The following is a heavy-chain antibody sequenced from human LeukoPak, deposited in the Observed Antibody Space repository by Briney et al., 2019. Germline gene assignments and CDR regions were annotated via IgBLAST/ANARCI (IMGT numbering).Heavy chain of an antibody. J-gene: IGHJ5*02. CDR1: GYSFTNYD. V-gene: IGHV1-8*03. CDR3: ARMYYYDNSGDDNWFDP. CDR2: LNPNTGNT. D-gene: IGHD3-22*01. Sequence: ASVKVSCKASGYSFTNYDINWVRQATGQGLEWMGWLNPNTGNTGYAQKFQGRVTITRNTSISTAYLELSSLRSEDTAIYYCARMYYYDNSGDDNWFDPGGEGTLLTVSS.